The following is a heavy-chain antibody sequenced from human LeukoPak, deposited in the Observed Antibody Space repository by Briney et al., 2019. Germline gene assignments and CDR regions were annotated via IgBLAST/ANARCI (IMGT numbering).Heavy chain of an antibody. CDR2: ISGSGGST. CDR1: GFTFSSYA. V-gene: IGHV3-23*01. D-gene: IGHD3-10*01. J-gene: IGHJ4*02. CDR3: ATTLRFGELLGFDY. Sequence: GGSLRLSCAASGFTFSSYAMSWVRQAPGKGLEWVSAISGSGGSTYYADSVKGRFTISRDNSKNTLYLQMNSLRAEDTAVYYCATTLRFGELLGFDYWGQGTLVTVSS.